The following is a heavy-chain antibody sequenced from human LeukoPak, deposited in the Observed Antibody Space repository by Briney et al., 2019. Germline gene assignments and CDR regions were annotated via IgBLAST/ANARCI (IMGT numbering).Heavy chain of an antibody. D-gene: IGHD3-10*01. CDR1: GGSISSVY. CDR3: ARTGYYASGSSYYYGMDV. J-gene: IGHJ6*02. V-gene: IGHV4-59*08. CDR2: IFYSGST. Sequence: SETLSLTCSVSGGSISSVYWSWIRQPPGKGLEWIGYIFYSGSTNYNPSLESRVTISVDTSKNQFSLKLHSVTAADTAVYYCARTGYYASGSSYYYGMDVWGQGTTVTVS.